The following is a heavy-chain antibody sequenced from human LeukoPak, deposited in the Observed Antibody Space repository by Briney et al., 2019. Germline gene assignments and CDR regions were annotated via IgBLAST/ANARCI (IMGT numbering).Heavy chain of an antibody. Sequence: SETLSLTCAVYGGSFSGYYWSWIRQPPGKGLEWIGEINHSGSTNYNPSLKSRVTISVDTSKNQFSLKLSSVTAADTAVYYCASYVDTAMGGDERKNWFDPWGQGTLVTVSS. V-gene: IGHV4-34*01. CDR3: ASYVDTAMGGDERKNWFDP. D-gene: IGHD5-18*01. J-gene: IGHJ5*02. CDR1: GGSFSGYY. CDR2: INHSGST.